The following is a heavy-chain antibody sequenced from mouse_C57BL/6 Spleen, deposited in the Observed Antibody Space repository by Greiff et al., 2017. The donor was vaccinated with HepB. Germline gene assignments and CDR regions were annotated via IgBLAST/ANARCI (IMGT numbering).Heavy chain of an antibody. Sequence: QVQLQQPGAELVKPGASVKLSCKASGYTFTSYWMQWVKQRPGQGLEWIGEIDPSDSYTNYNQKFKGKATLTVDTSSSTAYMQLSSLTSEDSAVYYCARSTYYYGSRDYAMDYWGQGTSVTVSS. J-gene: IGHJ4*01. CDR1: GYTFTSYW. D-gene: IGHD1-1*01. CDR2: IDPSDSYT. CDR3: ARSTYYYGSRDYAMDY. V-gene: IGHV1-50*01.